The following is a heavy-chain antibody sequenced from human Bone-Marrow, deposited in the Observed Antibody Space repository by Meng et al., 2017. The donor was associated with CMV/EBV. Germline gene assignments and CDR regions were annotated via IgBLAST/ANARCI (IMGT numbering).Heavy chain of an antibody. CDR3: ARHGGWYQLPDRY. D-gene: IGHD2-2*01. CDR2: IYPGDSDT. CDR1: GYSFTSYW. Sequence: GGSLRLSCKGSGYSFTSYWIGWVRQMPGKGLEWMGIIYPGDSDTRYSPSFQGQVTISADKSISTAYLQWSSLKASDTAMYYCARHGGWYQLPDRYCGQGTLVTVSS. J-gene: IGHJ4*02. V-gene: IGHV5-51*01.